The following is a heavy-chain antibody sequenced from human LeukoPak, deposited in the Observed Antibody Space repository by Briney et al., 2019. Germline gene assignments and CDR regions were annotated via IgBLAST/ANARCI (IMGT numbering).Heavy chain of an antibody. CDR3: ANYDSSGYYYGGLDY. CDR2: ISSSSSYI. Sequence: PGGSLRLSCAASGFTFSSYSMNWVRQAPGKGLEWVSSISSSSSYIYYADSVKGRFTISRDNAKNSLYLQMNSLRAEDTAVYYCANYDSSGYYYGGLDYWGQGTLVTVSS. D-gene: IGHD3-22*01. V-gene: IGHV3-21*01. J-gene: IGHJ4*02. CDR1: GFTFSSYS.